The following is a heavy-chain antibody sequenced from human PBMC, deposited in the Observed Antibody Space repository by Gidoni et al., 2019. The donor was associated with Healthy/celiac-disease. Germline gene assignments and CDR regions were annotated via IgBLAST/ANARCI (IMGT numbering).Heavy chain of an antibody. CDR2: INHSGST. J-gene: IGHJ6*02. D-gene: IGHD4-17*01. V-gene: IGHV4-34*01. Sequence: QVQLQQWGAGLSKPSETLSLTCAVYGGSVRGYYCSWLRQPPGKGLEWIGDINHSGSTNYNPSHKSRVTISVDTSKNQVSLKLSSVTAADTAVYYCSATVTPPGYYYYGMDVWGQGTTVTVS. CDR3: SATVTPPGYYYYGMDV. CDR1: GGSVRGYY.